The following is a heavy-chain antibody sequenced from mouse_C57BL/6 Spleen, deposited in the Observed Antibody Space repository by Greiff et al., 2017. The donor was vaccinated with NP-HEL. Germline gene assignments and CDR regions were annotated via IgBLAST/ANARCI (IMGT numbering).Heavy chain of an antibody. CDR1: GFSFNTYA. D-gene: IGHD2-2*01. CDR2: IRSKSNNYAT. J-gene: IGHJ3*01. Sequence: EVMLVESGGGLVQPKGSLKLSCAASGFSFNTYAMNWVRQAPGKGLEWVARIRSKSNNYATYYADSVKDRFTISRDDSESMLYLQMNNLKTEDTAMYYCVRQYGYDVSLAYWGQGTLVTVSA. CDR3: VRQYGYDVSLAY. V-gene: IGHV10-1*01.